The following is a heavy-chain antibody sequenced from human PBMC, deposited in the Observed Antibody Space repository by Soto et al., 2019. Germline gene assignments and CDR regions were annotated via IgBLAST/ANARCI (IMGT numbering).Heavy chain of an antibody. V-gene: IGHV4-39*01. CDR2: VSDSGST. Sequence: PSETLSLTCTISGGSISSSSYYWGWIRQPPGKGLEWIGSVSDSGSTYYNPSLKSRLTISVDTSNNQFSLKLQSVTAADTAVYYCARLSGSYNDRYFDYWGQGALVTVSS. J-gene: IGHJ4*02. CDR1: GGSISSSSYY. CDR3: ARLSGSYNDRYFDY. D-gene: IGHD1-26*01.